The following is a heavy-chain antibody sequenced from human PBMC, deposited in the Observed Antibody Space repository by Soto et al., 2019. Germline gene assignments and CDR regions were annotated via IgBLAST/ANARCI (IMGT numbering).Heavy chain of an antibody. D-gene: IGHD2-8*01. CDR1: GDVFRSYG. V-gene: IGHV1-69*13. Sequence: ASVKVSCKASGDVFRSYGINWVRQAPGQGLEWMGGIIPISGTTNYAQKFQGRVAITADESTDTVYMELSRLRSEDTAVYFCARVRCFNGLCHTADYGMDVWGQGTTVTSP. CDR3: ARVRCFNGLCHTADYGMDV. J-gene: IGHJ6*02. CDR2: IIPISGTT.